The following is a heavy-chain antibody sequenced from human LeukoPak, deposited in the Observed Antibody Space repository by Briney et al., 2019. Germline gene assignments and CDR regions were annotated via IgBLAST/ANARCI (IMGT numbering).Heavy chain of an antibody. CDR1: GFTFSSYA. J-gene: IGHJ4*02. D-gene: IGHD1-26*01. V-gene: IGHV3-23*01. Sequence: QAGGSLRLSCAASGFTFSSYAMSWVRQAPGKGLEWVSAISGSGGSTYYADSVKGRFTISRDNSKNTLYLQMNGLRAEDTAVYYCAKSGRRWELQGSFDYWGQGTLVTVSS. CDR3: AKSGRRWELQGSFDY. CDR2: ISGSGGST.